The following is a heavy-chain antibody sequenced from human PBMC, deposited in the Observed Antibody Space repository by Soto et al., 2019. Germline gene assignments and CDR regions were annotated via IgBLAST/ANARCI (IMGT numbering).Heavy chain of an antibody. V-gene: IGHV3-53*01. Sequence: EVQLVESGGGLIQPGGSLRLSCAASGFTVSSNYMSWVRQAPGKGLEWVSVIYSGGSTYYADSVKGRFTISRDNSKNTPYLQMNSLRAEDTAVYYCARDRVESGYTDYFQPWGQRTLVTVAS. J-gene: IGHJ1*01. CDR2: IYSGGST. D-gene: IGHD3-22*01. CDR3: ARDRVESGYTDYFQP. CDR1: GFTVSSNY.